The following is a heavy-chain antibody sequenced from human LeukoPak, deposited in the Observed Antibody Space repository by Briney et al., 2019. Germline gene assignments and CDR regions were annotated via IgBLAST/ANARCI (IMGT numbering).Heavy chain of an antibody. CDR3: VKGVSTVAGFTYFDY. J-gene: IGHJ4*02. CDR2: ISSNGGST. CDR1: GFTFSSYA. Sequence: PGGSLRLSCSASGFTFSSYAMHWVRQAPGKGLEYVSAISSNGGSTYYADSVKGRFTISRDNSKNTLYLQMSSLRAEDTAVYYCVKGVSTVAGFTYFDYWGQGTLVTVSS. D-gene: IGHD6-19*01. V-gene: IGHV3-64D*09.